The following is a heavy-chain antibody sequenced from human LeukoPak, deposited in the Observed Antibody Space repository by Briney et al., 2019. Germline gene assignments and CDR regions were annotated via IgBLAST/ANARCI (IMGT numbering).Heavy chain of an antibody. V-gene: IGHV3-23*01. CDR3: AKSGGLSGSGRLAMDV. Sequence: KPGVSLRLSCAASGFTFSTYAMSCVRLAPGKGLEWVSGISGSGGSTYYADSVRGRFTSSRDNSNNTLYVQMNSLRVEDAAVYYCAKSGGLSGSGRLAMDVWGQGNTVTVSS. CDR1: GFTFSTYA. D-gene: IGHD3-10*01. J-gene: IGHJ6*02. CDR2: ISGSGGST.